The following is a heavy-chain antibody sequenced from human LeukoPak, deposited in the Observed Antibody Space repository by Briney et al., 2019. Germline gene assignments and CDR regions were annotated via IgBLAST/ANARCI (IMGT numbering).Heavy chain of an antibody. CDR2: ISSGSSYI. Sequence: GGSLRLSCAASGFTVSSNYMSWVRQAPGKGLEWVSSISSGSSYIYYPDSVKGRFTISRDNAKNSLYLQMNSLRPEDTAVYYCARGDTILDYWGLGTLVTVSS. V-gene: IGHV3-21*01. CDR3: ARGDTILDY. J-gene: IGHJ4*02. D-gene: IGHD3-9*01. CDR1: GFTVSSNY.